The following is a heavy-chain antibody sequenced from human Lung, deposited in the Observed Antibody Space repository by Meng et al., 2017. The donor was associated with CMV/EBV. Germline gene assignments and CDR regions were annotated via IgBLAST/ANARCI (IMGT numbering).Heavy chain of an antibody. Sequence: GGSLRLSCAASGFTFSSYGMHWVRQAPGKGLEWVAVIWYDGSNKYYADSVKGRFTISRDNSKNTLYLQMNSLRAEDTAVYYCAKDMGYCSSTSCSDYYYYGMEVGGQGTXVTVYS. CDR3: AKDMGYCSSTSCSDYYYYGMEV. CDR1: GFTFSSYG. V-gene: IGHV3-33*06. J-gene: IGHJ6*02. D-gene: IGHD2-2*01. CDR2: IWYDGSNK.